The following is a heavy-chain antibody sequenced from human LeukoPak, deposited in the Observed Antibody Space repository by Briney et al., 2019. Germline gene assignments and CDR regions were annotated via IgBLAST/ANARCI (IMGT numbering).Heavy chain of an antibody. CDR2: ISYSGST. J-gene: IGHJ4*02. CDR1: GDSITTVISY. V-gene: IGHV4-39*01. D-gene: IGHD3-3*01. Sequence: SETLSLTRAVSGDSITTVISYSAWIRQPPWEGLEWMVTISYSGSTYYNPSFKSRIAISVDTSKNHFFLNLASVTAADTAIFYCARHHGSPFSSGYYFDIWGPGTRVTVSS. CDR3: ARHHGSPFSSGYYFDI.